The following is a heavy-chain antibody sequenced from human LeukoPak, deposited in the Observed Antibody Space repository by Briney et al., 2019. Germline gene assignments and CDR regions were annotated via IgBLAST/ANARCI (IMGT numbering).Heavy chain of an antibody. D-gene: IGHD3-10*01. J-gene: IGHJ5*02. CDR3: ARELYYGSGSYYPYNWFDP. CDR2: IYTTGRT. Sequence: SETLSLTCTVSASSISSYYWTWIRQPAGKGLEWIGRIYTTGRTDYNPSLKSRVTMSVDTSNNQFSLKLSSVTAADTAVYYCARELYYGSGSYYPYNWFDPWGQGTLVTVSS. V-gene: IGHV4-4*07. CDR1: ASSISSYY.